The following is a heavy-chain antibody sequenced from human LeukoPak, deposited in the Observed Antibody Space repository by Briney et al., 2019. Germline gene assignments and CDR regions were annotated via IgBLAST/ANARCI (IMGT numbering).Heavy chain of an antibody. CDR1: GFTFNTYT. J-gene: IGHJ4*02. CDR3: ANNLGWIQLNLG. Sequence: GGSLILSCAASGFTFNTYTMNWVRQAPGKGLEWVSGITGNGGTTYYADSVKGRFTISRDNSKSTVYLQMNSLRAEDTAVYYCANNLGWIQLNLGRGQGTLVTVSS. CDR2: ITGNGGTT. D-gene: IGHD5-18*01. V-gene: IGHV3-23*01.